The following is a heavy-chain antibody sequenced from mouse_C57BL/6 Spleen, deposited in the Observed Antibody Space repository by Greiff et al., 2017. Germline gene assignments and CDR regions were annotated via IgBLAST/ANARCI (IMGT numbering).Heavy chain of an antibody. Sequence: EVQGVESGGGLVKPGGSLKLSCAASGFTFSSYTMSWVRQTPEKRLEWVATISGGGGNTYYPDSVKGRFTISRDNAKNTLYLQMSSLRSEDTALYYCARGYGSLDYWGQGTTLTVSS. CDR1: GFTFSSYT. CDR2: ISGGGGNT. CDR3: ARGYGSLDY. J-gene: IGHJ2*01. D-gene: IGHD1-1*01. V-gene: IGHV5-9*01.